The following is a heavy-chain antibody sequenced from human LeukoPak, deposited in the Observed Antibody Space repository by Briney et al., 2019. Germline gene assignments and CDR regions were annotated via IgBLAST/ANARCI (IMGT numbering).Heavy chain of an antibody. CDR2: ISWNAGII. CDR1: GFIFDDYA. V-gene: IGHV3-9*01. J-gene: IGHJ4*02. D-gene: IGHD6-6*01. Sequence: PGGSLRLSCAISGFIFDDYAMHWVRQAPGKGLEWVSGISWNAGIIVYADSVKGRFTISRDNAKNSLYLQMNSLRAEDTAVYYCAKSIVRGGQPSTYWGQGTLVTVSS. CDR3: AKSIVRGGQPSTY.